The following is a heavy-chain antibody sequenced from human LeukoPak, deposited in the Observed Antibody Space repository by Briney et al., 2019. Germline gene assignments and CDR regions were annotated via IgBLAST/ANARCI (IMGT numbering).Heavy chain of an antibody. CDR3: ARGPRNDFWSGYLANNWFDP. Sequence: SETLSLTCTVSGGSISSYYWSWIRQPAGKGLEWIGRIYTSGSTNYNPSLKSRVTMSVDTSKNQFSLKLSSVTAADTAVYYCARGPRNDFWSGYLANNWFDPWGQGTLVTVSS. CDR2: IYTSGST. D-gene: IGHD3-3*01. J-gene: IGHJ5*02. V-gene: IGHV4-4*07. CDR1: GGSISSYY.